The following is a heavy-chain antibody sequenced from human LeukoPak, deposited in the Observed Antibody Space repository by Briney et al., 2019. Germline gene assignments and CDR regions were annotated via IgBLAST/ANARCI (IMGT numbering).Heavy chain of an antibody. J-gene: IGHJ4*02. CDR2: IYHSGST. V-gene: IGHV4-30-2*01. D-gene: IGHD7-27*01. CDR1: GGSISSGGYY. CDR3: ARALNWGWYYFDY. Sequence: SETLSLTCTVSGGSISSGGYYWSWIRQPPGKGLEWIGYIYHSGSTYYNPSLKSRVTISVDRSKNQFSLKLSSVTAADTAVYYCARALNWGWYYFDYWGQGTLVTVSS.